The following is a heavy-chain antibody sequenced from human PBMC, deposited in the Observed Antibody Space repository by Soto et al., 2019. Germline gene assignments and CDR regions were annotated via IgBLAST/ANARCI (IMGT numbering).Heavy chain of an antibody. CDR2: IKSKTDGGTA. V-gene: IGHV3-15*01. CDR3: TTGIYYDILTGYHDVAY. J-gene: IGHJ4*02. D-gene: IGHD3-9*01. CDR1: GFNLSHPW. Sequence: GGSLRLSCAASGFNLSHPWMTWVRQAAGKGLQWVGRIKSKTDGGTADYAAPVKGRFTISRDDSKDTVYLQMNSLKTEDTAVYYCTTGIYYDILTGYHDVAYWGQGTLVTVSS.